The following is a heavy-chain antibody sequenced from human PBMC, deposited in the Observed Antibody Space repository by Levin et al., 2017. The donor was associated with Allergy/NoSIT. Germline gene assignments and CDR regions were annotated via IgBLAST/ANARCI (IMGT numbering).Heavy chain of an antibody. CDR1: GFAFSTYA. CDR3: ARNRGEHDDYQYFDF. J-gene: IGHJ4*02. Sequence: PSQTLSLTCAASGFAFSTYALHWVRQAPGKGLEWVAIISYDASNKYFADSVKGRFTISRDNSKNTVYLQMNSLRSEDTAVYYCARNRGEHDDYQYFDFWGQGALVTVSS. V-gene: IGHV3-30-3*01. D-gene: IGHD4-17*01. CDR2: ISYDASNK.